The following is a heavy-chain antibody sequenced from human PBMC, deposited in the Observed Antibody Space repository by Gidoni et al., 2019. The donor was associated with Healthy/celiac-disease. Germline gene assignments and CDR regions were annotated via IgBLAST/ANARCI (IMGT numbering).Heavy chain of an antibody. CDR3: ARDRGRRRIDAFDI. CDR1: GFTFSDYY. V-gene: IGHV3-11*06. Sequence: QVQLVESGGGLVKPGGSLRLSCAASGFTFSDYYMSWIRQAPGKGLEWVSYISSSSSYTNYADSVKGRFTISRDNAKNSLYLQMNSLRAEDTAVYYCARDRGRRRIDAFDIWGQGTMVTVSS. J-gene: IGHJ3*02. CDR2: ISSSSSYT. D-gene: IGHD2-15*01.